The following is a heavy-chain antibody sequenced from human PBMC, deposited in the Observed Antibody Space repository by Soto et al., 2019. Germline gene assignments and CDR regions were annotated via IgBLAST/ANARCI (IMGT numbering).Heavy chain of an antibody. D-gene: IGHD2-21*02. V-gene: IGHV4-39*01. J-gene: IGHJ1*01. CDR2: INCSGST. Sequence: QLQLQESGPGLVKPSEALSLTCTVSGGSISSSSYYWGWIRQPPGKGLEWIGSINCSGSTYYNPSLRSRITISVDTSKNQFCLKLSSVTSADTAVYYCARRSGRGGDPKYFQHWGQGTLVTVSS. CDR1: GGSISSSSYY. CDR3: ARRSGRGGDPKYFQH.